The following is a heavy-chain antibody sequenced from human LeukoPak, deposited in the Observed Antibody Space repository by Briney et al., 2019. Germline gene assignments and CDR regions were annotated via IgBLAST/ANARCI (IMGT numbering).Heavy chain of an antibody. D-gene: IGHD1-26*01. J-gene: IGHJ4*02. CDR3: ARDLVGASYY. Sequence: GGSLRLSCTASGFTFATYWMSWVRQAPGKGLEWVANINGDGRETNYAASVRGRFSISRDNARNSLYLEMNSLGVEDMGVYYCARDLVGASYYWGQGTLVAVS. V-gene: IGHV3-7*01. CDR2: INGDGRET. CDR1: GFTFATYW.